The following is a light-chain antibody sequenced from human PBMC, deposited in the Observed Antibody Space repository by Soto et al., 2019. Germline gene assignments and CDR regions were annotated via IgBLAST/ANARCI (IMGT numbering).Light chain of an antibody. J-gene: IGKJ5*01. CDR2: GAS. V-gene: IGKV1-12*01. CDR1: QGISRW. Sequence: DIQMTQSPSFVSASVGDRVTITCRASQGISRWLAWYQQRPGKAPELLIYGASSLQSGVPSRFSGSGSGKDLTITISSLQPEDFATYYCHQANSFPLTFGQGTRLEIK. CDR3: HQANSFPLT.